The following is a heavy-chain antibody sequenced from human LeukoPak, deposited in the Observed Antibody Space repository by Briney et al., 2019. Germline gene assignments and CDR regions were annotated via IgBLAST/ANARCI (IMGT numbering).Heavy chain of an antibody. CDR1: GFTFSSYA. V-gene: IGHV3-30*04. CDR3: ARDTLGEGEDANYAVYYFDY. D-gene: IGHD4/OR15-4a*01. Sequence: PGGSLRLSCTASGFTFSSYAMHWVRQAPGKGLEWMALISYDESYKYYADSVKGRFTISRDNGKNSLDLQMNSLRADDTAVYYCARDTLGEGEDANYAVYYFDYWGQGTVVTVSS. J-gene: IGHJ4*02. CDR2: ISYDESYK.